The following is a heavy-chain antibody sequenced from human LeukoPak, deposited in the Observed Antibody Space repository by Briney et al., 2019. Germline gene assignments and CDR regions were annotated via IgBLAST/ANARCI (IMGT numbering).Heavy chain of an antibody. J-gene: IGHJ4*02. Sequence: GSLRLSCAASGFTFSSYWMSWVRQAPGKGLEWVANIKQDGSEKYYVDSVKGRFTISRDNSKNTLYLQMNSLRAEDTAVYYCARVRETGYSSSWDLDYWGQGTLVTVSS. CDR3: ARVRETGYSSSWDLDY. CDR2: IKQDGSEK. D-gene: IGHD6-13*01. CDR1: GFTFSSYW. V-gene: IGHV3-7*01.